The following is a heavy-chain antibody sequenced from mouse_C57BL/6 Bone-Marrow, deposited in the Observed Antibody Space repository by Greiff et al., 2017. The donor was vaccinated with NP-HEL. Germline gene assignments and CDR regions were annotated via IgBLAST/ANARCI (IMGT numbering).Heavy chain of an antibody. CDR3: ARPHYYGSSPYAMDY. Sequence: EVKLVESGGGLVKPGGSLKLSCAASGFTFSDYGMHWVRQAPEKGLEWVAYISSGSSTIYYADTVKGRFTISRDNAKSTLFLQMTSLRSEDTAMYYCARPHYYGSSPYAMDYWGQGTSVTVSS. D-gene: IGHD1-1*01. J-gene: IGHJ4*01. V-gene: IGHV5-17*01. CDR2: ISSGSSTI. CDR1: GFTFSDYG.